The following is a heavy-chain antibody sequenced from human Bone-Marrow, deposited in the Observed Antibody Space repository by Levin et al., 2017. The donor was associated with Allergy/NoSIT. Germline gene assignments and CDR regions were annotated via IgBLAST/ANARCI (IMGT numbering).Heavy chain of an antibody. D-gene: IGHD2-2*01. J-gene: IGHJ4*02. CDR1: GFTFSSYD. Sequence: GGSLRLSCAASGFTFSSYDMHWVRQATGRGLEWVSAIGTAADSYYSGSVKGRFTVPRDNAKNSFYLQMNSLIAGDTAVYYCARVAIPRYCTSTSCSDSGYYFDYWGQGTLVTVSS. CDR3: ARVAIPRYCTSTSCSDSGYYFDY. CDR2: IGTAADS. V-gene: IGHV3-13*04.